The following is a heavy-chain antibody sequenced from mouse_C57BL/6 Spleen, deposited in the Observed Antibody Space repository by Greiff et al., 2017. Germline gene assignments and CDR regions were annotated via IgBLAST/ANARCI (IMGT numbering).Heavy chain of an antibody. CDR3: ARNPIVTTCAMDY. D-gene: IGHD2-5*01. CDR1: GCTFTSYW. CDR2: IHPNSGST. V-gene: IGHV1-64*01. Sequence: QVQLQQPGAELVKPGASVKLSCKASGCTFTSYWMHWVKQRPGQGLEWIGMIHPNSGSTNYNEKFKSKATLTVDKSSSTAYMQLSSLTSEDSAVYYCARNPIVTTCAMDYWGQGTSVTVSS. J-gene: IGHJ4*01.